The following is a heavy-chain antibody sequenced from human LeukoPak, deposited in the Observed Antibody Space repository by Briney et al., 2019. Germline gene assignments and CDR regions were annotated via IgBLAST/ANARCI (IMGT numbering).Heavy chain of an antibody. CDR1: GFTFSSYG. CDR2: ISYDGSNK. CDR3: AKEQNLHLSLDY. Sequence: GGSLRLSCAASGFTFSSYGMHWVRQAPGKGLEWVAVISYDGSNKYYADSVKGRFTISRDNSKNTLYLQVNSLRAEDTAVYYCAKEQNLHLSLDYWGQGTLVTVSS. V-gene: IGHV3-30*18. J-gene: IGHJ4*02.